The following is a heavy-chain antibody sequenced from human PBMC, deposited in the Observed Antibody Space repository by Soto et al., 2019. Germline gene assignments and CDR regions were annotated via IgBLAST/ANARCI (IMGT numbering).Heavy chain of an antibody. CDR3: AGYNYGSYAFDI. CDR2: IYTSGTT. D-gene: IGHD3-10*01. Sequence: SETLSLTCTVSGDSINNYSWSWIRQPAGKGLEWIGRIYTSGTTNYNPSLKSRITMSVDTSKNQFSLKLSSVTAADTAVYYSAGYNYGSYAFDIWGQGTMVTVSS. V-gene: IGHV4-4*07. CDR1: GDSINNYS. J-gene: IGHJ3*02.